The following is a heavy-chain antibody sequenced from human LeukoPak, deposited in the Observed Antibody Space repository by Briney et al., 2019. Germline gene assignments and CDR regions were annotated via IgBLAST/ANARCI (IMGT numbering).Heavy chain of an antibody. J-gene: IGHJ4*02. Sequence: GGSLRLSCAASGFTFSSYGMHWVRQAPGKGLEWVAVIWYDGSNKYYADSVKGRFTISRDNAKNSLYLQMNSLRAEDTAVYYCAVYYYGSGSYADWGQGTLVTVSS. CDR3: AVYYYGSGSYAD. V-gene: IGHV3-33*03. CDR2: IWYDGSNK. D-gene: IGHD3-10*01. CDR1: GFTFSSYG.